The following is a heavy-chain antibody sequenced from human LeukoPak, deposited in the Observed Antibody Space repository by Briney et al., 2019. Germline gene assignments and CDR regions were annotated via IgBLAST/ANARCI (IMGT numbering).Heavy chain of an antibody. Sequence: ASVKVSCKASGYTFTSYAMNWVRQAPGQGLEWMGWISAYNGNTNYAQKLQGRVTMTTDTSTSTAYMELRSLRSDDTAVYYCASDSSGYYYDYWGQGTLVTVSS. CDR2: ISAYNGNT. J-gene: IGHJ4*02. D-gene: IGHD3-22*01. CDR1: GYTFTSYA. CDR3: ASDSSGYYYDY. V-gene: IGHV1-18*01.